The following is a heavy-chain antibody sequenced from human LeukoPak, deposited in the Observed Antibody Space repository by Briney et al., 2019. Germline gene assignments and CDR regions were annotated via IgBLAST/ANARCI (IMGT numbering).Heavy chain of an antibody. J-gene: IGHJ5*02. CDR1: GYSFTSYW. V-gene: IGHV5-51*01. CDR3: ARVQVVVVAANWFDP. Sequence: GESVKISCKGSGYSFTSYWIGWVRQMPGKGLEWMGIIYPGDSDTRYSPSFQGQVTISADKSISTAYLQWSSLKASDTAMYYCARVQVVVVAANWFDPWGQGTLVTVSS. D-gene: IGHD2-15*01. CDR2: IYPGDSDT.